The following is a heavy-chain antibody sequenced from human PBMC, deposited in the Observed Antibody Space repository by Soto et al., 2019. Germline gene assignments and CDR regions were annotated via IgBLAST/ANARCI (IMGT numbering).Heavy chain of an antibody. D-gene: IGHD6-13*01. V-gene: IGHV3-21*01. CDR1: GFTFSSYS. J-gene: IGHJ3*02. CDR3: ARVKFILIAANAFDI. Sequence: EVQLVESGGGLVKPGGSLRLSCAASGFTFSSYSMNWVRQAPGKGLEWVSSISSSSSYIYYADSVKGRFTISRDNAKNSLYLQMNNLRAEDTAVYYCARVKFILIAANAFDIWGQGTMVTVSS. CDR2: ISSSSSYI.